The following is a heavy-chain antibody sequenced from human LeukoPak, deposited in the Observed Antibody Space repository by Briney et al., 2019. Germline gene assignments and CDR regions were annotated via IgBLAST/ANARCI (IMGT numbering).Heavy chain of an antibody. CDR3: ARVAFTGYSYDTSGYSYFDY. Sequence: SVTVSCKASGGTFSSNAISWVRQAPGQGLEWMGGIISIFGTTTYAQKFQGRVTVTADESASTAYMELTSLTSDDTAVYYCARVAFTGYSYDTSGYSYFDYWGQGSLVTVSS. D-gene: IGHD3-22*01. J-gene: IGHJ4*02. CDR2: IISIFGTT. V-gene: IGHV1-69*13. CDR1: GGTFSSNA.